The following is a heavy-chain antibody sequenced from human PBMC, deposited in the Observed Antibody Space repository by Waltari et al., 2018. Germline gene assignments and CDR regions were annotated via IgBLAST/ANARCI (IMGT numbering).Heavy chain of an antibody. D-gene: IGHD1-26*01. Sequence: QVQLVQSGAEVKKPGASVKVSCKVSGYTLTELSMHWVRQAPGKGLEWMGGFDPEDGETIYAQKFQGRVTRTEDTSTDTAYMELSSLRSEDTSVYSCATGGFGGSYYAAPDYWGQGTLVTVSS. V-gene: IGHV1-24*01. CDR2: FDPEDGET. CDR3: ATGGFGGSYYAAPDY. CDR1: GYTLTELS. J-gene: IGHJ4*02.